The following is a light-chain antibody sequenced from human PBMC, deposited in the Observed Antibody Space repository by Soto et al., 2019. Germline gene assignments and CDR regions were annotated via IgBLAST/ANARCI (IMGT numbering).Light chain of an antibody. Sequence: SVLTQPPSASGTPGQRVTISCSGSSSNIGSNTVNWYQQLPGTAPKLLIYSNNQRPSGVPDRFSGSKSGTSASLAISGLQSEDEADYYCAAWDDSLNGLAFGGGTKVTVL. CDR3: AAWDDSLNGLA. V-gene: IGLV1-44*01. CDR2: SNN. J-gene: IGLJ2*01. CDR1: SSNIGSNT.